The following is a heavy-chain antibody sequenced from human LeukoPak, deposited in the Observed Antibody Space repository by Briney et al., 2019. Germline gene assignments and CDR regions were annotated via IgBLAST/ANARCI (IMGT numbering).Heavy chain of an antibody. Sequence: SETLSLTCTVSGGTISSSNYYWGWIRQPPGKGLEWIGSIYYSGSTYYNPSLKSRVTISVDTSKNQFSLKLSSVTAADTAVYYCARHGPGADYYDSSGYCYYWYFDLWGRGTLVTVSS. CDR2: IYYSGST. J-gene: IGHJ2*01. CDR3: ARHGPGADYYDSSGYCYYWYFDL. V-gene: IGHV4-39*01. CDR1: GGTISSSNYY. D-gene: IGHD3-22*01.